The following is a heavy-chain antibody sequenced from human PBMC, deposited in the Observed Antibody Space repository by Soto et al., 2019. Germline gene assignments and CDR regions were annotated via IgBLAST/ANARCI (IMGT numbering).Heavy chain of an antibody. CDR2: IKQDGSEK. D-gene: IGHD2-2*01. Sequence: PGGSLRLSCAASGFTFSSYWMSWVRQAPGKGLEWVANIKQDGSEKYYVDSVKGRFTISRDNAKNSLYLQMNSLRAEDTAVYYCAREFGVGYFSSTSCSYFDYWCQGTLVTVSS. V-gene: IGHV3-7*01. J-gene: IGHJ4*02. CDR1: GFTFSSYW. CDR3: AREFGVGYFSSTSCSYFDY.